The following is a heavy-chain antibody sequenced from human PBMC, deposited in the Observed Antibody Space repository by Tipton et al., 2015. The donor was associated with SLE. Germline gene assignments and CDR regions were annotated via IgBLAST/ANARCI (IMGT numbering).Heavy chain of an antibody. Sequence: TLSLTCTVSGGSISNYYWSWIRQPPGKGLEWIGYISYGGGINYNPSLKSRVTISADTSKNQFSLKLSSVTAADTAVYFCARDKKAPSYYYYYMDVWGKGTTVTVSS. CDR3: ARDKKAPSYYYYYMDV. J-gene: IGHJ6*03. CDR2: ISYGGGI. CDR1: GGSISNYY. V-gene: IGHV4-59*01.